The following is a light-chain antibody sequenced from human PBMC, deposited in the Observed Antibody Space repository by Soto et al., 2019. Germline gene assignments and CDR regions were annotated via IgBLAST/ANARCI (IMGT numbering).Light chain of an antibody. CDR2: GNN. J-gene: IGLJ1*01. Sequence: QSVLTQPPSASGTPGQRVTISCSGSSSNIGSNYVYWYQQLPGTAPKLLIFGNNQRPSGVPDRFSGSKSGTSASLPISGLRSEDEADYYCAAWDDSLSGYVFGTGTKLTVL. CDR1: SSNIGSNY. V-gene: IGLV1-47*02. CDR3: AAWDDSLSGYV.